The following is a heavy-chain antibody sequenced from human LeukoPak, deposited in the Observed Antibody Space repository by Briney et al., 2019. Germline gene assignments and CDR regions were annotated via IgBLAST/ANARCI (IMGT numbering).Heavy chain of an antibody. CDR1: GYTFTGYY. CDR2: ITTYNGNT. J-gene: IGHJ4*02. D-gene: IGHD4-17*01. V-gene: IGHV1-18*04. Sequence: ASVKVSCKASGYTFTGYYMNWVRQAPGQGLEWMGWITTYNGNTHYAQKLQGRVTMTTETSTSTAYMDLRGLRSDDTAVYYCARGYDYGDYVGDFDYWGQGTLVTVSS. CDR3: ARGYDYGDYVGDFDY.